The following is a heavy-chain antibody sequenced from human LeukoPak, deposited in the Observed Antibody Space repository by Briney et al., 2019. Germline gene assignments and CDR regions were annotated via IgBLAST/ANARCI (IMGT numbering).Heavy chain of an antibody. Sequence: PGGSLRLSCAASGFTFDDYAMHWVRQAPGKGLEWVSGISWNSGSIGYADSVKGRFTISRDNAKNSLYLQMNSLRPEDMALYYCAKGEGYGSGWYLFDYWGQGTLVTVSS. J-gene: IGHJ4*02. D-gene: IGHD6-19*01. CDR2: ISWNSGSI. V-gene: IGHV3-9*03. CDR3: AKGEGYGSGWYLFDY. CDR1: GFTFDDYA.